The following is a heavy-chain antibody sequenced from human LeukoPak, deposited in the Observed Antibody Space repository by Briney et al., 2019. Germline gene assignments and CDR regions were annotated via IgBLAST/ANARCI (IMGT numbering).Heavy chain of an antibody. V-gene: IGHV4-34*01. CDR1: GGSLSGYY. CDR3: ARGHGAVADLCV. D-gene: IGHD6-19*01. J-gene: IGHJ4*02. Sequence: SETLSLTCAVYGGSLSGYYWNWIRQPPGKGLEWIGEINHSGSTNYNPSLKSRVTISIDTSKNQFSLKLGSVTAADTAVYYCARGHGAVADLCVWGPGTLVTVSS. CDR2: INHSGST.